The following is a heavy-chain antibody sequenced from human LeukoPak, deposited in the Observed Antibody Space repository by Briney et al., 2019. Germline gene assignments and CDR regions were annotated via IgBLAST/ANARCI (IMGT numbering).Heavy chain of an antibody. CDR3: ARDRVAMADYYYYYYMDV. D-gene: IGHD5-18*01. CDR1: GFTFSSYG. V-gene: IGHV3-23*01. J-gene: IGHJ6*03. Sequence: GGSLRLSCAASGFTFSSYGMSWVRQAPGKGLEWVSAISGSGGSTYYADSVKGRFTISRDNSKNTLYLQMNSLRAEDTAVYYCARDRVAMADYYYYYYMDVWGKGTTVTVSS. CDR2: ISGSGGST.